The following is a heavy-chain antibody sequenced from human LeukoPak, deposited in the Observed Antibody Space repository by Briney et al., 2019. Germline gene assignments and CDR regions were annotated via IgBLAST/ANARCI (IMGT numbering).Heavy chain of an antibody. J-gene: IGHJ4*02. CDR2: ISGSGGST. V-gene: IGHV3-23*01. CDR3: AKGTAMVNN. CDR1: GFTFNSHA. Sequence: GGSLRLSCAASGFTFNSHAMSWVRQAPGKGLEWVSAISGSGGSTHYADSVKGRFTISRDNSKNTLYLQMNSLRAEDTAVYYCAKGTAMVNNWGQGTLVTVSS. D-gene: IGHD5-18*01.